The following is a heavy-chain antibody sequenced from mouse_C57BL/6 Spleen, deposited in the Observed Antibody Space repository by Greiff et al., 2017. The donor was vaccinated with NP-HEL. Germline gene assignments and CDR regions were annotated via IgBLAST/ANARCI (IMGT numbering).Heavy chain of an antibody. CDR3: ASGVGPLVYFGV. CDR2: IDPSDSYT. J-gene: IGHJ1*03. Sequence: VQLQQPGAELVMPGASVKLSCKASGYTFTSYWMHWVKQRPGQGLEWIGEIDPSDSYTNYNPKFKGKATLTVDKSSSTAYMQLSRLTSADSAVYYCASGVGPLVYFGVGRTGTTDTVSS. D-gene: IGHD3-1*01. CDR1: GYTFTSYW. V-gene: IGHV1-69*01.